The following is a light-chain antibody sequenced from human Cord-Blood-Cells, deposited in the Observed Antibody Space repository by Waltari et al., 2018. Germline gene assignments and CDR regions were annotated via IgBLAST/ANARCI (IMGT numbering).Light chain of an antibody. CDR1: QSVLYSSNNKKY. V-gene: IGKV4-1*01. Sequence: DIVMTQSPDSLAVSLGERATINCKSSQSVLYSSNNKKYLAWYQKKPGQPPKLLIYWASTRASGGPDRVSGSGSGTAFTLTISSLQAEDVAVYYCQQYYSTPYTFGQGTKLEIK. CDR3: QQYYSTPYT. J-gene: IGKJ2*01. CDR2: WAS.